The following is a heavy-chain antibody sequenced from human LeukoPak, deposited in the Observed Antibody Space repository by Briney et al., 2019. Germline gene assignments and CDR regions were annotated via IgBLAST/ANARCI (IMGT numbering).Heavy chain of an antibody. J-gene: IGHJ6*03. D-gene: IGHD6-19*01. CDR2: VKQDGSEK. CDR3: ARIIGWYYYYMDV. Sequence: GGSLRLSCAASGFTFSSYWMSWVRQAPGKGLEWVANVKQDGSEKYYVDSVKGRFTISRDNAKNSLYLQMNSLRAEDTAVYYCARIIGWYYYYMDVWGKGTTVTVSS. CDR1: GFTFSSYW. V-gene: IGHV3-7*01.